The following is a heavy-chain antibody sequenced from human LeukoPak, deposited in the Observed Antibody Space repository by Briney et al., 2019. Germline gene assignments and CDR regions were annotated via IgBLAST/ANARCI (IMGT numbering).Heavy chain of an antibody. CDR3: APITIFGVVGAFDI. D-gene: IGHD3-3*01. J-gene: IGHJ3*02. V-gene: IGHV1-24*01. Sequence: ASVKVSCKVSGYTLTELSMHWVRQAPRKGLEWMGGFDPEDGETIYAQKFQGRVTMTEDTSTDTAYMELSSLRSEDTAVYYCAPITIFGVVGAFDIWGQGTMVTVSS. CDR2: FDPEDGET. CDR1: GYTLTELS.